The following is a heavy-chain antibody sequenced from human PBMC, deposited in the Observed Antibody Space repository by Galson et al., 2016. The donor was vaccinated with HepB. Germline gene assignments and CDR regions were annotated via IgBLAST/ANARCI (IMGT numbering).Heavy chain of an antibody. CDR3: ARASGSYLRSFVY. CDR1: GFTFSSSS. CDR2: ISSGSPSI. J-gene: IGHJ4*02. Sequence: SLRLSCAASGFTFSSSSMNWVRQAPRKGLEWVSYISSGSPSIYYADSVEGRFTISRDNAKNSLYLQMNSLRDEDTAVYYCARASGSYLRSFVYWGQGTLVTVSS. V-gene: IGHV3-48*02. D-gene: IGHD1-26*01.